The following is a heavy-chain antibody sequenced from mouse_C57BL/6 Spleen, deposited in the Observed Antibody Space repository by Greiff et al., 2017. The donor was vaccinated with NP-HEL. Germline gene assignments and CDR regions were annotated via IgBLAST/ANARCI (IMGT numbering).Heavy chain of an antibody. J-gene: IGHJ4*01. V-gene: IGHV1-82*01. CDR3: ASTVEAMDY. D-gene: IGHD1-1*01. CDR2: IYPGDGDT. Sequence: QVQLQQPGPELVKPGASVKISCKASGYAFSSSWMNWVKQRPGKGLEWIGRIYPGDGDTNYNGKFKGKATLTADKSSSTAYMQLSSLTSEDSAVYFCASTVEAMDYWGQGTSVTVSS. CDR1: GYAFSSSW.